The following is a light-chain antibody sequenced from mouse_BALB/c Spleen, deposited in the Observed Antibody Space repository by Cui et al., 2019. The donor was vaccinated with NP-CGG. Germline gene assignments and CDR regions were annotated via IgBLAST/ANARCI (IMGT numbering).Light chain of an antibody. Sequence: QAVVTQESALTTSPGETVTLTCRSSTGAVTTSNYVNLVQEKPDHLFTVLTGGTNNRAPGVPARFSGSLIGDKAALTITGAQTEDEAIYFCALWYSNHWVFGGGTKLTVL. CDR2: GTN. V-gene: IGLV1*01. CDR1: TGAVTTSNY. CDR3: ALWYSNHWV. J-gene: IGLJ1*01.